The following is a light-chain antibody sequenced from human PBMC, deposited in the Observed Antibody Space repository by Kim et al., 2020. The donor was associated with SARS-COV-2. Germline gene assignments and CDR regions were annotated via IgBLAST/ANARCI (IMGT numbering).Light chain of an antibody. Sequence: VAPGERVTLSCRDRQSIRSNLVWYQQKPGQAPRVLIYGASNRATDIPARFSGSGSGTEFTLTISSLQSEDSAVYYCQHYHDWPPYTFGQGTKLEI. V-gene: IGKV3-15*01. CDR2: GAS. CDR1: QSIRSN. CDR3: QHYHDWPPYT. J-gene: IGKJ2*01.